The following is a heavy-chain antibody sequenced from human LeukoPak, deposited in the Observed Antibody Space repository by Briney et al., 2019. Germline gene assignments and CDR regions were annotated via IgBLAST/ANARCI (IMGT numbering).Heavy chain of an antibody. CDR2: ISSSGSTI. CDR3: ARGKVTMVRGVMEYYYYYMDV. V-gene: IGHV3-11*04. D-gene: IGHD3-10*01. Sequence: GGSLRLSCAASGFTFSDYYMSWIRQAPGKGLEWVSYISSSGSTIYYADSVKGRFTISRDNSKNTLYLQMNSLRAEDTAVYYCARGKVTMVRGVMEYYYYYMDVWGKGTTVTISS. J-gene: IGHJ6*03. CDR1: GFTFSDYY.